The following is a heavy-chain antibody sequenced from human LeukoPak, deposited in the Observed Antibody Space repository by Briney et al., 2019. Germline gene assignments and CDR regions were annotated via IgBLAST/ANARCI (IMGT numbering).Heavy chain of an antibody. V-gene: IGHV3-23*01. CDR1: GFTFSSYA. Sequence: PGGSLRLSCAASGFTFSSYAMSWVRQAPGKGLEWVSAISGSGGSTYYADSVKGRFTISRDNSKNTLYLQMNSLRAEDTAVYYCAKGTRHSSSWFLFDYWGQGTLVTVSS. J-gene: IGHJ4*02. CDR2: ISGSGGST. CDR3: AKGTRHSSSWFLFDY. D-gene: IGHD6-13*01.